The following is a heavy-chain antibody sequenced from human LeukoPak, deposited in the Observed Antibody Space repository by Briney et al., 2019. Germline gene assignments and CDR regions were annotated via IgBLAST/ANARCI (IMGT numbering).Heavy chain of an antibody. CDR3: ARGNYDFWGP. D-gene: IGHD3-3*01. J-gene: IGHJ5*02. V-gene: IGHV3-74*01. CDR1: GFTFSNYW. CDR2: INSDGSRT. Sequence: PGGSLRLSCAASGFTFSNYWMHWVRQTPGKGLVWVSRINSDGSRTTYADSFKGRFTISRDNAKNTLYLQMNSLRAEDTAVYYCARGNYDFWGPWGQGTLVTVTS.